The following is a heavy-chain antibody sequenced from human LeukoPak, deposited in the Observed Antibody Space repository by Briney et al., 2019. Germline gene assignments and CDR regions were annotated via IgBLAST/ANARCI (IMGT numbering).Heavy chain of an antibody. Sequence: PGGSLRLSCVASGFTFSSYAMSWVRQAPGKGLEWVSAISGSGGSTYYAGSVKGRFTISRDNSKNTLYLQMNSLRAEDTAVYYCAKGYYYDSSGYYDYWGQGTLVTVSS. D-gene: IGHD3-22*01. J-gene: IGHJ4*02. CDR3: AKGYYYDSSGYYDY. V-gene: IGHV3-23*01. CDR1: GFTFSSYA. CDR2: ISGSGGST.